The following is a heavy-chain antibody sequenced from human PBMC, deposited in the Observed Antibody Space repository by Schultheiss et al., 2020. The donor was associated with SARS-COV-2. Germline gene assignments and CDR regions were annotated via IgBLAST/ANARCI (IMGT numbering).Heavy chain of an antibody. J-gene: IGHJ4*02. V-gene: IGHV3-48*01. CDR1: GFTFSSYA. Sequence: GGSLRLSCAASGFTFSSYAMSWVRQAPGKGLEWLSYITSSGSIAYASSVKGRFTISRDNAKNSLFLQMNSLRAEDTALYYCARDTRLLTYWGQGTLVTVSS. D-gene: IGHD2/OR15-2a*01. CDR2: ITSSGSI. CDR3: ARDTRLLTY.